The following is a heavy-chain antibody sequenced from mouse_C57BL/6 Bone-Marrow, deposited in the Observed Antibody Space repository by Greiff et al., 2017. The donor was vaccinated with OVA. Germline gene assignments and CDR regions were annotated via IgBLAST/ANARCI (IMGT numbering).Heavy chain of an antibody. CDR2: IDPSDSYT. V-gene: IGHV1-50*01. CDR1: GYTFTSYW. J-gene: IGHJ1*01. CDR3: ARPFNWAVYWYFDG. Sequence: QVQLQQPGAELVKPGASVKLSCKASGYTFTSYWMQWVKQRPGQGLEWIGEIDPSDSYTNYNQKFKGKATLTVDTSSSTAYLQLSSLTAEDSADYDGARPFNWAVYWYFDGWGSGTTVTVSA. D-gene: IGHD4-1*01.